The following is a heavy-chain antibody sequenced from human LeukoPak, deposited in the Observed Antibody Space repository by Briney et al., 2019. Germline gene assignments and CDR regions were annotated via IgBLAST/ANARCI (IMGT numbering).Heavy chain of an antibody. D-gene: IGHD3-10*01. CDR2: IYSGGST. V-gene: IGHV3-66*01. CDR3: ARDLNYYGSGSYRPFGY. CDR1: GFTVSSNY. Sequence: GGSLRLSCAASGFTVSSNYMSWVRQAPGKGLEWVSVIYSGGSTYYADSVKGRFTISRDNSKNTLYLQMNSLRAEDTAVYYCARDLNYYGSGSYRPFGYWGQGTLVTVSS. J-gene: IGHJ4*02.